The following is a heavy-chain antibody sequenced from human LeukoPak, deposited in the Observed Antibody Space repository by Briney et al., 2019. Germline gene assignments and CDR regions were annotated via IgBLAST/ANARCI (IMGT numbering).Heavy chain of an antibody. V-gene: IGHV3-23*01. CDR3: AKVLVRGVIIRGDYFDY. CDR1: GFTFSSYA. D-gene: IGHD3-10*01. J-gene: IGHJ4*02. Sequence: GGSLRLSCAASGFTFSSYAMHWVRQAPGKGLEWVSAISGSGGSTYYADSVKGRFTISRDNSKNTLYLQMNSLRAEDTAVYYCAKVLVRGVIIRGDYFDYWGQGTLVTVSS. CDR2: ISGSGGST.